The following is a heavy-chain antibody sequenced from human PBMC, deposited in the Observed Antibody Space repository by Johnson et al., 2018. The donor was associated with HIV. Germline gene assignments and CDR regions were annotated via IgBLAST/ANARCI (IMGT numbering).Heavy chain of an antibody. CDR3: AREGGYCTDGVCYFAFDI. Sequence: VESGGVVVQPGGSLRLSCAASGFTFDDYAMHWVRQAPGKGLELVSGISWNSGSIGYADSVKGRFTISRDNSKNSLYLQMNSLRAEDTAVYYCAREGGYCTDGVCYFAFDIWGQGTMVTVSS. CDR2: ISWNSGSI. CDR1: GFTFDDYA. V-gene: IGHV3-9*01. J-gene: IGHJ3*02. D-gene: IGHD2-8*01.